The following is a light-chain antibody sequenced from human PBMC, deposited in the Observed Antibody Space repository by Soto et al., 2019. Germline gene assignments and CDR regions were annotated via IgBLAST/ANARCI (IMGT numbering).Light chain of an antibody. J-gene: IGLJ1*01. CDR2: EVY. Sequence: QSVLTQPAYASGSPGQSVTISCTGTSSDVGGYNYVSWYQHHPGKAPKLIIYEVYKRPSGVPDRFSGSKSGNTAALTVSGLQAEDEADYYCSSYVGTNSYVFGTGTKVTVL. CDR3: SSYVGTNSYV. CDR1: SSDVGGYNY. V-gene: IGLV2-8*01.